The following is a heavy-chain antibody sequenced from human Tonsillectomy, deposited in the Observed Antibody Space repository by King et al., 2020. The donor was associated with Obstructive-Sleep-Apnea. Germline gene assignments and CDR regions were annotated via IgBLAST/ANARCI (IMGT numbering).Heavy chain of an antibody. Sequence: VQLVQSGAEVKKPGASVKVSCKASGYTFTTYDINWVRQATGQGLEWMGWMNPNSGNTGSVQKFQGRVTMTRDTSISTAYMELSSLRSDDTAVYYCATSKYYYNSSGFYWTYWGQGTLVAVSS. CDR2: MNPNSGNT. V-gene: IGHV1-8*01. CDR1: GYTFTTYD. CDR3: ATSKYYYNSSGFYWTY. J-gene: IGHJ4*02. D-gene: IGHD3-22*01.